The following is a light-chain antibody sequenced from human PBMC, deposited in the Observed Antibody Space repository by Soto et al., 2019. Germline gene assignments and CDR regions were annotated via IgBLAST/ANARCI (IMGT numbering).Light chain of an antibody. CDR3: QQCYVWGLS. Sequence: VMTQSPANMSVSPGERVTLSCRASQNVAPYVAWYQQKRGQAPRLLIYASSTRATDIPATFSGSGSGTQFSLTISSLQSVDSAVYYCQQCYVWGLSFGGGTKVEL. V-gene: IGKV3D-15*01. CDR2: ASS. J-gene: IGKJ4*01. CDR1: QNVAPY.